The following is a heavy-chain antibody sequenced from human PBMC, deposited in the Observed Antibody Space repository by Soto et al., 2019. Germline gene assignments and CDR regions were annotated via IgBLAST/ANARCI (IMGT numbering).Heavy chain of an antibody. V-gene: IGHV3-15*01. D-gene: IGHD4-17*01. CDR3: TTTPDYGGNNDAFDI. J-gene: IGHJ3*02. Sequence: GGSLRLSCAASGFTFSNAWMSWVRQAPGKGLEWVGRIKSKTDGGTTDYAAPVKGRFTISRDDSKNTLYLQMNSLKTEDTAVYYCTTTPDYGGNNDAFDIWGQGTMVTVSS. CDR1: GFTFSNAW. CDR2: IKSKTDGGTT.